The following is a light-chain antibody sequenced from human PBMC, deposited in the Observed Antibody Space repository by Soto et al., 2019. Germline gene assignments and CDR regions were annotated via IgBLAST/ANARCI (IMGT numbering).Light chain of an antibody. CDR1: QTAYKN. CDR2: AAS. J-gene: IGKJ2*01. V-gene: IGKV3-15*01. CDR3: QEYNRWPPEFI. Sequence: ELEMTQSPASLSASPGETVTLSRRATQTAYKNLAWYQQKPGQPPRLLIFAASTRAPGLPARFSGSGSGTEFTLTISSLQSEDSAIYYCQEYNRWPPEFIFGPGTRLEIK.